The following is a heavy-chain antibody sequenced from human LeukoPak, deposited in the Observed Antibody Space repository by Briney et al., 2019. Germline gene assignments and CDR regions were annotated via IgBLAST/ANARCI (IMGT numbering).Heavy chain of an antibody. J-gene: IGHJ4*02. Sequence: SETLSLTCTVSGGSISSSSYYWGWNRQPPGKGLEWIGSIYYSGSTYYNPSLKSRVTISVDTSKNQFSLKLSSVTAADTAVYYCASRGGTHWGQGTLVTVSS. V-gene: IGHV4-39*01. CDR1: GGSISSSSYY. CDR2: IYYSGST. D-gene: IGHD2-15*01. CDR3: ASRGGTH.